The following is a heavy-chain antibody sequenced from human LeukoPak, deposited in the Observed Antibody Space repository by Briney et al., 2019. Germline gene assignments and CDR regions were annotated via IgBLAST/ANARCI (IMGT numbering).Heavy chain of an antibody. D-gene: IGHD4-11*01. CDR1: GGSFSGYY. Sequence: SSETLSLTCAVYGGSFSGYYWSWIRQPPGKGLEWIGEIHPSGSTYFNPSLESRVTMSLDTSKNQFSLRVTSVTAADTAMYYCARGNDSKKSGYWGQGTLVTVSS. V-gene: IGHV4-34*01. CDR2: IHPSGST. J-gene: IGHJ4*02. CDR3: ARGNDSKKSGY.